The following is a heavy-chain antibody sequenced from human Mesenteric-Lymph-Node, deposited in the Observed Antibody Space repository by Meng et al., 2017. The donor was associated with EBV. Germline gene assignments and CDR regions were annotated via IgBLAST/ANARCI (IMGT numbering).Heavy chain of an antibody. D-gene: IGHD3-16*01. CDR3: AGGPAYPRY. Sequence: VYLQEAGPVLVNPSGTLSLTCNVSGACISYYYWNWIRQPPGKGREWIGYIYSSGATNYHPSLKSRVTISVDMYKNQFSLKLSSVTAADTAVYYCAGGPAYPRYWGQGPLVTVSS. J-gene: IGHJ4*02. CDR2: IYSSGAT. V-gene: IGHV4-59*01. CDR1: GACISYYY.